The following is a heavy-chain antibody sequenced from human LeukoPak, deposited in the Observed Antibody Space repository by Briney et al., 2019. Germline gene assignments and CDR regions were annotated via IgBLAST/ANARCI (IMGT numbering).Heavy chain of an antibody. CDR1: GFTFSSYA. Sequence: GGSLRLSCAASGFTFSSYAMSWVRQAPGKGLEWVSAISGSGGSTYYADSVKGRFTISRDKSKNTLYLQVSSLRADDTAVYYCARDMGTTRLDLWGQGTLVTVSS. V-gene: IGHV3-23*01. CDR2: ISGSGGST. J-gene: IGHJ5*02. D-gene: IGHD1-1*01. CDR3: ARDMGTTRLDL.